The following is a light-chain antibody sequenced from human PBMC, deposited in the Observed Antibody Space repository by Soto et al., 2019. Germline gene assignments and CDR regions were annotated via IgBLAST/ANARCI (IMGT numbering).Light chain of an antibody. CDR2: AAS. CDR1: QSIGSN. J-gene: IGKJ1*01. CDR3: QQYNNWPPWT. Sequence: EIVMTQSPAPLSVSPGERATLSCRSSQSIGSNLAWYQHKPGQAPRLLIYAASIRATDFPARFSGSGSGTEFTLTISGLQSDDFAVYFCQQYNNWPPWTFGHGTKVDIK. V-gene: IGKV3-15*01.